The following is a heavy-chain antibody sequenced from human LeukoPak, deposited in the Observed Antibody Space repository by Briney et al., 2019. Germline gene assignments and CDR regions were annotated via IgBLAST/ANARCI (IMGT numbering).Heavy chain of an antibody. D-gene: IGHD5-24*01. V-gene: IGHV4-59*01. CDR1: GGSISSYY. J-gene: IGHJ3*02. Sequence: KPSETLSLTCTVSGGSISSYYWSWIRQPPGKGLEWIGYIYYSGSTNYNPSLKSRVTISVDTSKNQFSLKLSSVTAADTAVYYCARGRWLQLGAFDIWGQGIMVTVSS. CDR3: ARGRWLQLGAFDI. CDR2: IYYSGST.